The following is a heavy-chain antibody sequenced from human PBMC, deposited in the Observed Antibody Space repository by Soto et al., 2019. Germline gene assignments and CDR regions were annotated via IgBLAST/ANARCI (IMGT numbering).Heavy chain of an antibody. V-gene: IGHV3-21*01. Sequence: GGSLRLSCAASGFTFSSYNMNWVRQAPGKGLEWVASISSSSSYIYYADSVKGRFTISRDNAKSSLYLEMNSLRAEDTAVYYCARDLVGSGADYFYYYGMDVWGQGTTVTVSS. CDR2: ISSSSSYI. D-gene: IGHD2-15*01. CDR1: GFTFSSYN. J-gene: IGHJ6*02. CDR3: ARDLVGSGADYFYYYGMDV.